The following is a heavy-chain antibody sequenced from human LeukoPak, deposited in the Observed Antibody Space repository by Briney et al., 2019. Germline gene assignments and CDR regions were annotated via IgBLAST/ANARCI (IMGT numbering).Heavy chain of an antibody. Sequence: GASVKVSCKASGYTFTSYAMHWVRQAPGQRLEWMGWINAGNGNTKYSQKFQGRVTITRDTSASTAYMELSSLRSDDTAVYYCARDRGDGELFVWWDWFDPWGQGTLVTVSS. CDR1: GYTFTSYA. D-gene: IGHD3-10*01. CDR3: ARDRGDGELFVWWDWFDP. V-gene: IGHV1-3*01. J-gene: IGHJ5*02. CDR2: INAGNGNT.